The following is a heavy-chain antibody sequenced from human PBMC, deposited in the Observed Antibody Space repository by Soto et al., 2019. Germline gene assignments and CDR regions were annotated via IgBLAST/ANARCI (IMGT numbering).Heavy chain of an antibody. D-gene: IGHD3-10*01. V-gene: IGHV4-39*07. Sequence: SETLSLTCTVSGGSVSSGSHYWSWIRQPPGKGLEWIGEINHSGSTNYNPSLKSRVTISVDTSKNQFSLKLSSVTAADTAVYYCARGVMVRGVITFDYWGQGTLVTVSS. CDR1: GGSVSSGSHY. CDR3: ARGVMVRGVITFDY. CDR2: INHSGST. J-gene: IGHJ4*02.